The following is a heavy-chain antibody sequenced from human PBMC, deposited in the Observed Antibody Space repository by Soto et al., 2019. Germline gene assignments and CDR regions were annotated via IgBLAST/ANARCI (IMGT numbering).Heavy chain of an antibody. J-gene: IGHJ4*02. Sequence: GGSLRLSCAASGFTFSSYSMNWVRQGPGKGLEWVSSISSSSSYRYYADSVKGRFTISRDNAKNSLYLQMNSLRAEDTAVYYCARESDSSSWYDYWGQGTLVTVSS. V-gene: IGHV3-21*01. CDR2: ISSSSSYR. CDR1: GFTFSSYS. CDR3: ARESDSSSWYDY. D-gene: IGHD6-13*01.